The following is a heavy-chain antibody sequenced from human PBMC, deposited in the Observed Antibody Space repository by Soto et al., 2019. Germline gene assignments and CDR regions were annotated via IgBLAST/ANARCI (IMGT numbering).Heavy chain of an antibody. CDR3: ARDPKTSGGQHWAFNYFDS. CDR1: GFTFSDYW. CDR2: ISYDGTNK. D-gene: IGHD7-27*01. J-gene: IGHJ4*02. V-gene: IGHV3-30-3*01. Sequence: LRLSCAASGFTFSDYWMSWVRQAPGKGPEWVALISYDGTNKFYADSVKGRFTISRDNSKSTLYLQVDSLRPEDAAVYYCARDPKTSGGQHWAFNYFDSWGQGTLVTVSS.